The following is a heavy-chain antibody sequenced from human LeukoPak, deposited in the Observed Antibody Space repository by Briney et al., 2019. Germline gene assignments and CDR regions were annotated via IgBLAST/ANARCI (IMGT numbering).Heavy chain of an antibody. CDR1: GFTVSNAW. Sequence: GGSLRLSCVVSGFTVSNAWMSWVRQAPGKGLEWVSRIKSKADGGTVDYAAPVKGRFTISRDDSKNTLYLQMNSLKTEDTAVYYCTTDSSGYYDFDYWGQGTLVTVSS. D-gene: IGHD3-22*01. J-gene: IGHJ4*02. CDR3: TTDSSGYYDFDY. V-gene: IGHV3-15*01. CDR2: IKSKADGGTV.